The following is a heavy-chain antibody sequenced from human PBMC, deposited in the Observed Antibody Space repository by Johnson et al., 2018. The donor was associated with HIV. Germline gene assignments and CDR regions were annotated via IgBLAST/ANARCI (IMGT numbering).Heavy chain of an antibody. J-gene: IGHJ3*02. CDR2: ISYEGSNK. Sequence: QVQLVESGGGLVQPGRSLRLSCAASGFTFSIYAMHWVRQAPGNGLEWVAVISYEGSNKYYADSVKGRFTISRDNAKNTLHLQMNSMRAEDTAVFYCASNVEGRDGYNFGDDAFDIWGQGTMVTVSS. CDR1: GFTFSIYA. V-gene: IGHV3-30*04. CDR3: ASNVEGRDGYNFGDDAFDI. D-gene: IGHD5-24*01.